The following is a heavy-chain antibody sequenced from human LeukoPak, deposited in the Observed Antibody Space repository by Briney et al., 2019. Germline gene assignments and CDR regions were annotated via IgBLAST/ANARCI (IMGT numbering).Heavy chain of an antibody. Sequence: GGSLRLSCAASGSTFSSYGMHWVRQAPGKGLEWVAVIWYDGSNKYYADSVKGRFTISRDNSKNTLYLQMNSLRAEDTAVYYCARGDVAPYYYYGMDVWGQGTTVTVSS. V-gene: IGHV3-33*01. D-gene: IGHD5-12*01. CDR2: IWYDGSNK. CDR1: GSTFSSYG. J-gene: IGHJ6*02. CDR3: ARGDVAPYYYYGMDV.